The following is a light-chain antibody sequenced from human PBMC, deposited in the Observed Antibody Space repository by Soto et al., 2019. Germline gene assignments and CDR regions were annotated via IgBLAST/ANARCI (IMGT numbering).Light chain of an antibody. J-gene: IGKJ1*01. V-gene: IGKV3-20*01. Sequence: EIVLTQSPGTLSFSPGERATLSCRARHSVGSNLAWYQQKPGQAPRLLICGATNRATGIPDRFSGSGAGTDFTLTISRLEHEDFAVYYCQQYGSSGTFGQGTKVDIK. CDR3: QQYGSSGT. CDR1: HSVGSN. CDR2: GAT.